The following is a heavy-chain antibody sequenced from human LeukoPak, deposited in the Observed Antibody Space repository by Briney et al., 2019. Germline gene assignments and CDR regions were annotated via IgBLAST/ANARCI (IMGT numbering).Heavy chain of an antibody. J-gene: IGHJ6*02. V-gene: IGHV3-48*01. CDR3: AKVLWFGELSNPMDV. CDR2: IGIDSGNT. CDR1: GFPFIEYS. Sequence: GGSLRLSCTASGFPFIEYSMNWVRQVPGKGLEWISYIGIDSGNTKHADSVRGRFTISRDNSKNTLYLQMNSLRAEDTAVYYCAKVLWFGELSNPMDVWGQGTTVTVFS. D-gene: IGHD3-10*01.